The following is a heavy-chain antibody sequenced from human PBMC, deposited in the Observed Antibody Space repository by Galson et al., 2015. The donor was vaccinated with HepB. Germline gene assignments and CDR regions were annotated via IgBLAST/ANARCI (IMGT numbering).Heavy chain of an antibody. Sequence: PALVKPTQTLTLTCTFSGFSLSTSGVGVGWIRQPPGKALEWLALIYWDDDKRYSPSLKSRLTITKDTSKNQEVLTMTNMDPVDTATYYCAHRLSSSRHSYYYYIDVWGKGTTVTVSS. J-gene: IGHJ6*03. CDR3: AHRLSSSRHSYYYYIDV. CDR1: GFSLSTSGVG. CDR2: IYWDDDK. D-gene: IGHD6-13*01. V-gene: IGHV2-5*02.